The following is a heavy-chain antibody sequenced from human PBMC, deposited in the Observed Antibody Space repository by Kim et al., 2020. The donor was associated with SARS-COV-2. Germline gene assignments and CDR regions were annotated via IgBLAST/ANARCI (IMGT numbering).Heavy chain of an antibody. CDR1: GGSFSGYY. CDR3: AKRGGERIWFGELSSHSYGMDV. CDR2: INHSGST. V-gene: IGHV4-34*01. Sequence: SETLSLTCAVYGGSFSGYYWSWIRQPPGKGLEWIGEINHSGSTNYNPSLKSRVTISVDTSKNQFSLKLSSVTAADTAVYYCAKRGGERIWFGELSSHSYGMDVWGQGTTVTVSS. D-gene: IGHD3-10*01. J-gene: IGHJ6*02.